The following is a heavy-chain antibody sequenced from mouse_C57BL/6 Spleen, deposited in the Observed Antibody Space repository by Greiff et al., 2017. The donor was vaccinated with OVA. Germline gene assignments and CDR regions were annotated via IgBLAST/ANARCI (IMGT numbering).Heavy chain of an antibody. CDR3: ASNYEDYAMDY. J-gene: IGHJ4*01. V-gene: IGHV1-82*01. D-gene: IGHD2-1*01. Sequence: LVKPGASVKISCKASGYAFSSSWMNWVKQRPGKGLEWIGRIYPGDGDTNYNGKFKGKATLTADKSSSTAYMQLSSLTSEDSAVYFCASNYEDYAMDYWGQGTSVTVSS. CDR1: GYAFSSSW. CDR2: IYPGDGDT.